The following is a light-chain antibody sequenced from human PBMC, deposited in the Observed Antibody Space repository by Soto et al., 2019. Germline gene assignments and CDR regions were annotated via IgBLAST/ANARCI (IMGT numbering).Light chain of an antibody. CDR2: EVS. CDR3: AAWDDSLNGRGV. J-gene: IGLJ3*02. Sequence: QSDLTQPASVSGSPGQSITISCTGTSSDVGAYNYVSWYQHHPGKVPKLMIYEVSNRPSGVSNRFSGSKSGNTASLTISGLQSDDEAVYYCAAWDDSLNGRGVFGGGTKVTVL. V-gene: IGLV2-14*01. CDR1: SSDVGAYNY.